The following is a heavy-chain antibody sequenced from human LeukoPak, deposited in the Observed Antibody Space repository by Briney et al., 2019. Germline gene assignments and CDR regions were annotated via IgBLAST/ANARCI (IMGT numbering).Heavy chain of an antibody. Sequence: GASVKVSCKASGYTFTGYYMHWVRQAPGQGLEWMGRINPNSGGTNYAQKFRGRVTMTRDTSISTAYMELSRLRSDDTAVYYCAREREKGLGLAFDIWGQGTMVTVSS. J-gene: IGHJ3*02. V-gene: IGHV1-2*06. CDR3: AREREKGLGLAFDI. CDR1: GYTFTGYY. D-gene: IGHD3/OR15-3a*01. CDR2: INPNSGGT.